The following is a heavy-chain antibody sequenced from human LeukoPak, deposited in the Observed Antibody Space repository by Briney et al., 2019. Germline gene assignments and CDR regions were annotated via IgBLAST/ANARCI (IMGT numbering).Heavy chain of an antibody. J-gene: IGHJ4*02. CDR3: ATGKGAMEYEGVFDY. CDR1: GGTFSSYA. V-gene: IGHV1-69*06. D-gene: IGHD1-26*01. CDR2: IIPIFGTA. Sequence: ASVKVSCKASGGTFSSYAISWVRQAPGQGLEWMGGIIPIFGTANYAQKFQGRVTMTEDTSTDTAYMELSSLGSEDTAVYYCATGKGAMEYEGVFDYWGQGTLVTVSS.